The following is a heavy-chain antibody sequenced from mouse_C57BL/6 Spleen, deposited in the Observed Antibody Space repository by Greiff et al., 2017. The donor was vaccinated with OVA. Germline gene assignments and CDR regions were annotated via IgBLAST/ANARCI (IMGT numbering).Heavy chain of an antibody. CDR3: ARKSHYYAMDY. Sequence: VQLQQSGPELVKPGASVKISCKASGYSFTGYYMNWVKQSPEKSLEWIGEINPSTGGTTYNQKFKAKATLTVDKSSSTAYMQLKSLTSEDSAVYYCARKSHYYAMDYWGQGTSVTVSS. CDR2: INPSTGGT. J-gene: IGHJ4*01. CDR1: GYSFTGYY. V-gene: IGHV1-42*01.